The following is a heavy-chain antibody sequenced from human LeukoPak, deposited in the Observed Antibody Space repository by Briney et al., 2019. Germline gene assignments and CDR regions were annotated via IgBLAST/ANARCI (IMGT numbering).Heavy chain of an antibody. CDR1: GGSISSSSYY. Sequence: SETLSLTCTVSGGSISSSSYYWGWIRQPPGKGLEWIGSIYYSGSTYYNPSLKSRVTISVDTSKNQFSLKLSSVTAADTAVYYCARHHDFWSGPNWFDPWGQGALVTVSS. J-gene: IGHJ5*02. CDR2: IYYSGST. CDR3: ARHHDFWSGPNWFDP. D-gene: IGHD3-3*01. V-gene: IGHV4-39*01.